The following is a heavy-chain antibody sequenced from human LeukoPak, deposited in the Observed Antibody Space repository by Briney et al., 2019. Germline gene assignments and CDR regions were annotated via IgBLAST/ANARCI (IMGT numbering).Heavy chain of an antibody. V-gene: IGHV3-49*04. CDR3: TREGDAAVAAYFDY. D-gene: IGHD6-19*01. J-gene: IGHJ4*02. CDR1: GFTFGDYA. CDR2: IRSKAYGGTT. Sequence: QPGRSLRLSCTASGFTFGDYAMSWVRQAPGKGLEWVGFIRSKAYGGTTEYAASVKGRFTISRDDSKSIAYLQMNSLKTEDTAVYYCTREGDAAVAAYFDYWGQGTLVTVSS.